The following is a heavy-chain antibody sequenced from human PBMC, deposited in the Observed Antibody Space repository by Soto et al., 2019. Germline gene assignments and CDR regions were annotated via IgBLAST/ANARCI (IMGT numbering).Heavy chain of an antibody. CDR2: ISYDGSNK. V-gene: IGHV3-30*18. CDR1: GFTFSSYG. D-gene: IGHD4-17*01. J-gene: IGHJ4*02. CDR3: AKGSVFDY. Sequence: QVQLVESGGGVVQPGRSLRLSCAASGFTFSSYGMHWVRQAPGKGLEWVAVISYDGSNKYYADSVKGRFTISRDNSKNPLYLQMNSLRAEDTAVYYCAKGSVFDYWGQGTLVTVSS.